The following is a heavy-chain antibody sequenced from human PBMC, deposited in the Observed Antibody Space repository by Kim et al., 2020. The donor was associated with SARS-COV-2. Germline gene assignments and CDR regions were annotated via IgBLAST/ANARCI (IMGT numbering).Heavy chain of an antibody. Sequence: ASVKVSCKASGYTFTSYDINWVRQAPGQGLEWMGWMNPNSGNTGYAQKFQGRVTMTRNTSISTASMELSSLRSEDTAVYYCARGFRAAAGPFDCYYYMDVRGKGTTGTVSS. J-gene: IGHJ6*03. CDR3: ARGFRAAAGPFDCYYYMDV. CDR2: MNPNSGNT. CDR1: GYTFTSYD. V-gene: IGHV1-8*01. D-gene: IGHD6-13*01.